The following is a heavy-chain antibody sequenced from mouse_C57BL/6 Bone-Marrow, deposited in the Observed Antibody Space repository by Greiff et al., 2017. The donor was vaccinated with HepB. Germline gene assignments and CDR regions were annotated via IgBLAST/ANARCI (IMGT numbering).Heavy chain of an antibody. D-gene: IGHD3-3*01. Sequence: QVQLKESGAELVRPGASVKLSCKASGYTFTDYYINWVKQRPGQGLEWISRIYPGSGNTYYNEKFKGKATLTAEKSSSTAYMQLSSLTSEDSAVYFFARGTTRGYFDVWGTGTTVTVSS. V-gene: IGHV1-76*01. CDR3: ARGTTRGYFDV. CDR1: GYTFTDYY. J-gene: IGHJ1*03. CDR2: IYPGSGNT.